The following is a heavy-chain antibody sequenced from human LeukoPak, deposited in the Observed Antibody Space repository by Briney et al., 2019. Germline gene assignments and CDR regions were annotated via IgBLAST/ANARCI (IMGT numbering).Heavy chain of an antibody. D-gene: IGHD6-6*01. Sequence: WASVKVSCKASGYTFTSYAMNWVRQAPGQGLEWMGWINTNTGNPTYAQGFTGRFVFSLDTSVSTAYLQISSLKAEDTAVYYCTREPQTPPSFIAARPMYYFDYWGQGTLVTVSS. CDR2: INTNTGNP. V-gene: IGHV7-4-1*02. J-gene: IGHJ4*02. CDR3: TREPQTPPSFIAARPMYYFDY. CDR1: GYTFTSYA.